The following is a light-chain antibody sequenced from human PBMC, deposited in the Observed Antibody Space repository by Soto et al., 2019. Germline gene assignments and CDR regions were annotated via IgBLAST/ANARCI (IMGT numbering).Light chain of an antibody. J-gene: IGKJ4*01. Sequence: EIVMTHSPATLSVSPGERATLSCRASQSVRSNLAWHQQKPGQAPRLLIYAASTRATGVPARFSGSGSGTEFTLTISDLQSEDFAVYFCQHYDIWPLTFGGGTKVDIK. CDR1: QSVRSN. CDR2: AAS. V-gene: IGKV3-15*01. CDR3: QHYDIWPLT.